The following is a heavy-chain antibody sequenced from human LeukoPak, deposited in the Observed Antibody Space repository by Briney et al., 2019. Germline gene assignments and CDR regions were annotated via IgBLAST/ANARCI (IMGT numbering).Heavy chain of an antibody. D-gene: IGHD6-6*01. Sequence: SETLSLTCTVSGGSISGYYWSWIRQPPGKGLEWIGYIYYSGSTNYNPSLKSRLTISIDTSENQFSLKLSSVTAADTAVYYCAREYSSSSGRRAFDIWGQGTMVTVPS. CDR1: GGSISGYY. CDR2: IYYSGST. V-gene: IGHV4-59*08. J-gene: IGHJ3*02. CDR3: AREYSSSSGRRAFDI.